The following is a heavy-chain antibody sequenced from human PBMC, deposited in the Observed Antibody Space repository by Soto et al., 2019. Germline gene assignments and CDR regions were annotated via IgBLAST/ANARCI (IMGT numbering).Heavy chain of an antibody. V-gene: IGHV3-74*01. J-gene: IGHJ2*01. D-gene: IGHD4-17*01. CDR2: ISPDGSTT. CDR3: AKDRVPYSDYGRYFDL. Sequence: EVQLLESGGGLVQPGGSLRLSCAASGFTVSTYWMHWVRQAPGKGLMWVSRISPDGSTTTYADPVRGRFTISRDTAENTLYLQMNSLRVEDTAMYYCAKDRVPYSDYGRYFDLWGRGTLVTVSS. CDR1: GFTVSTYW.